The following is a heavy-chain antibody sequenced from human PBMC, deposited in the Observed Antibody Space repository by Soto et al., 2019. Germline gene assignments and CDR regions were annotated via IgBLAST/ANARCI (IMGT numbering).Heavy chain of an antibody. D-gene: IGHD2-15*01. V-gene: IGHV1-8*01. CDR2: MNPNSGNT. CDR3: ARGLSGGLHDGMDV. CDR1: GYTFASYD. Sequence: ASVNVSCKASGYTFASYDINWVRQATGQGLEWMGWMNPNSGNTGYAQKFQGRVTMTRNTSISTAYMELSSLRSEDTAVYYCARGLSGGLHDGMDVWGQGTTVTVSS. J-gene: IGHJ6*02.